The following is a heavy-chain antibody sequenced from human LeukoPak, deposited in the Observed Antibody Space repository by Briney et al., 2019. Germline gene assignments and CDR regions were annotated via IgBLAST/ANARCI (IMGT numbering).Heavy chain of an antibody. CDR2: ISWNSGSI. Sequence: PGRSLRLSCAASGFTFDDYAMHWVRQDPGKGLEWVSGISWNSGSIGYADSVKGRFTISRDNAKNSLYLQMNSLRAEDTALYYCAKDKRDWNYGASWDYYYYYMDVWGKGTMVTVSS. V-gene: IGHV3-9*01. D-gene: IGHD1-7*01. CDR1: GFTFDDYA. CDR3: AKDKRDWNYGASWDYYYYYMDV. J-gene: IGHJ6*03.